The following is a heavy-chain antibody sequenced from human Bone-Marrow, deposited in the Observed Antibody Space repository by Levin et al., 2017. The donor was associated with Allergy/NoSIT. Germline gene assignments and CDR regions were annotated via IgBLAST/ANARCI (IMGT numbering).Heavy chain of an antibody. CDR2: INPNNGGT. V-gene: IGHV1-2*02. D-gene: IGHD5-24*01. Sequence: ASVKVSCKASGYTFTGYYMHWVRQAAGQGLEWMGWINPNNGGTNYAPKFQGRVTMTSDTSISTAYMELSGLRSDDTAVYYCATGDWLQLDDAFDIWGQGTMVIVSS. CDR1: GYTFTGYY. CDR3: ATGDWLQLDDAFDI. J-gene: IGHJ3*02.